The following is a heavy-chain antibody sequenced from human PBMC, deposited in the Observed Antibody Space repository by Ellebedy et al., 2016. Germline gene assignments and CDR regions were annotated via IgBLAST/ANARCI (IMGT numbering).Heavy chain of an antibody. Sequence: SETLSLXXTVSGGSISSYYWSWIRQPPGKGLEWIGYIYYSGSTNYNPSLKSRVTISVDTSKNQFSLKLSSVTAADTAVYYCARPYCGGDCYSFGIWGQGTMVTVSS. D-gene: IGHD2-21*02. CDR2: IYYSGST. V-gene: IGHV4-59*08. CDR3: ARPYCGGDCYSFGI. CDR1: GGSISSYY. J-gene: IGHJ3*02.